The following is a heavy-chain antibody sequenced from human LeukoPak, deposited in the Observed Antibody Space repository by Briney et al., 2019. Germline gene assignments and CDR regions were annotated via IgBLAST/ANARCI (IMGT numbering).Heavy chain of an antibody. CDR1: GGTFSSYA. V-gene: IGHV1-69*04. CDR2: IIPILGIA. Sequence: SVKVSCKASGGTFSSYATSWVRQAPGQGLEWMGRIIPILGIANYAQKFQGRVTITADKSTSTAYMELSSLRSEDTAVYYCARVPFRAMAFTHDAFDIWGQGTMVTVSS. D-gene: IGHD5-18*01. J-gene: IGHJ3*02. CDR3: ARVPFRAMAFTHDAFDI.